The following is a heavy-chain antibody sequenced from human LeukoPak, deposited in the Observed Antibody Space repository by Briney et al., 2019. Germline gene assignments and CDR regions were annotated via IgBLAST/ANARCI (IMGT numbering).Heavy chain of an antibody. J-gene: IGHJ6*03. D-gene: IGHD3-16*01. V-gene: IGHV4-59*04. Sequence: SETLSLTCTVSGGSISSYYWSWIRQPPGKGLEWIGYIYYSGSTYYNPSLKSRVTISVDTSKNQFSLKLSSVTAADTAVYYCARLYVYYYYMDVWGKGTTVTVSS. CDR3: ARLYVYYYYMDV. CDR2: IYYSGST. CDR1: GGSISSYY.